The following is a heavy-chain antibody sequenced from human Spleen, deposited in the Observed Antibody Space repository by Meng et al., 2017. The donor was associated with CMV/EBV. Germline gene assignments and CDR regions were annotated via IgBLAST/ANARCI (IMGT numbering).Heavy chain of an antibody. D-gene: IGHD6-19*01. CDR3: ARGWQWLVN. V-gene: IGHV3-74*01. J-gene: IGHJ4*02. CDR1: GFTFSSYW. CDR2: INSDGGSK. Sequence: VRLVGSRGGLVRPGESLELSRAASGFTFSSYWMHWVRQAPGKGLVWVSRINSDGGSKSYADSVKGRFTISRDNAKNTLYLQMNSLRAEDTAVYYCARGWQWLVNWGQGTLVTVSS.